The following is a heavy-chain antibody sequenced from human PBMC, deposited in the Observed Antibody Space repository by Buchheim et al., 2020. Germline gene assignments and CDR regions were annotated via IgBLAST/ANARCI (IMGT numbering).Heavy chain of an antibody. CDR2: IFHTGSS. CDR3: ARVLRCSSASCYFLLDAFDI. Sequence: QVHLQESGPGLVKPSQTLSLTCTVSGASLNTGNYYWTWIRQPPGKGLECLGYIFHTGSSFYPPSLGSRVAMSVDTSKTQFSLRLNSVTAADTAVYYCARVLRCSSASCYFLLDAFDIWGQGT. CDR1: GASLNTGNYY. D-gene: IGHD2-2*01. V-gene: IGHV4-31*03. J-gene: IGHJ3*02.